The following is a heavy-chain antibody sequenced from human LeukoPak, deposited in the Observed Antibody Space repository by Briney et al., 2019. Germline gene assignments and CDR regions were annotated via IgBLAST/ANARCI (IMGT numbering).Heavy chain of an antibody. CDR3: AKLGYYGSGSGLDY. V-gene: IGHV3-9*01. CDR2: ISWNSGSI. Sequence: HPGGSLRLSCAASGFTFDDYTMHWVRQAPGKGLEWVSGISWNSGSIGYADSVKGRFIISRDNAKNSLYLQMNSLRAEDTALYYCAKLGYYGSGSGLDYWGQGTLVTVSS. D-gene: IGHD3-10*01. J-gene: IGHJ4*02. CDR1: GFTFDDYT.